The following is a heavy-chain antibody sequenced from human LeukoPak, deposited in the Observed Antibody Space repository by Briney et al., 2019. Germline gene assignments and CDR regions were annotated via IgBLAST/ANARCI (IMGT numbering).Heavy chain of an antibody. Sequence: ASVKVSCKASGGTFSSYAISWVRQAPGQGLEWMGRIIPILGIANYAQKFQGRVTITADKSTSTAYMELSSLRSEDTAVYYCARDASSSSSPRFDYWGQGTLVTVSS. V-gene: IGHV1-69*04. D-gene: IGHD6-6*01. CDR2: IIPILGIA. J-gene: IGHJ4*02. CDR1: GGTFSSYA. CDR3: ARDASSSSSPRFDY.